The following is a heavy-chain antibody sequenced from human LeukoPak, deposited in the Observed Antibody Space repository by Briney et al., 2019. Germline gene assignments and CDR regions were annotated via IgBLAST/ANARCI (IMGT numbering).Heavy chain of an antibody. CDR1: GFTFSSCW. CDR2: IKQDGSEK. Sequence: GGSLRLFCAASGFTFSSCWMSWVRQAPGKGLQWVANIKQDGSEKYYVDSVKGRFTISRDNAKNSLYLQMNSLRAEDTAVYYCARGGSGIVVVTATRFDYWGQGTLVTVSS. D-gene: IGHD2-21*02. J-gene: IGHJ4*02. V-gene: IGHV3-7*01. CDR3: ARGGSGIVVVTATRFDY.